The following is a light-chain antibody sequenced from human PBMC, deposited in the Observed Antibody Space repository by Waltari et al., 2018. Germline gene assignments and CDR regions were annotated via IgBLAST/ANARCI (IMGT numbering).Light chain of an antibody. CDR3: QQRYDWPIT. Sequence: EIVLTQSPATLSSSPGERATLSCRASQRVDSQLAWYQQKPGPAPRLLIHDVSNRATGGPARFSGSGSGTDFTLTISSLEPEDSAFYYCQQRYDWPITFGGGTKVEIK. J-gene: IGKJ4*01. CDR2: DVS. V-gene: IGKV3-11*01. CDR1: QRVDSQ.